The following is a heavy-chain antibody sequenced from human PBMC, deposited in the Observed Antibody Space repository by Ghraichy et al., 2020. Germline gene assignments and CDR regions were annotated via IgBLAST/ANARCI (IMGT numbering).Heavy chain of an antibody. J-gene: IGHJ4*02. CDR1: GFTLSTYA. CDR3: AREGYSSSYFFDF. Sequence: GESLNISCAASGFTLSTYAMFWVRQAPGKELEWVALISSDGSSEDYADSVRGRFSISRDNSKNTLFLQVNSLRPDDTAVYYCAREGYSSSYFFDFWGQGTLVTVSS. D-gene: IGHD6-13*01. CDR2: ISSDGSSE. V-gene: IGHV3-30*04.